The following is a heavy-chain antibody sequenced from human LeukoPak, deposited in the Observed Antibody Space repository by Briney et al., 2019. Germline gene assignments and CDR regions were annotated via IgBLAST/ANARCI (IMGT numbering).Heavy chain of an antibody. J-gene: IGHJ4*02. CDR2: IWNSGNS. D-gene: IGHD2-2*01. Sequence: SETLSLTCTVSAGSINSGGYFWTWVRQHPGEGLEWIGYIWNSGNSYYNPSLSSRVIISADSSKSTFSLKLSSVTAADTAVHYCARYHCGSTYCPGVDFYGQGTLVTVSS. CDR1: AGSINSGGYF. CDR3: ARYHCGSTYCPGVDF. V-gene: IGHV4-31*03.